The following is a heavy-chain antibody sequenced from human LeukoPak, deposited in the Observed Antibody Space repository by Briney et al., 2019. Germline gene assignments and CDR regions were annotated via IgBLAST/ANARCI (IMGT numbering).Heavy chain of an antibody. CDR2: ISSSSSTI. J-gene: IGHJ6*02. CDR1: GFTFSSYS. Sequence: PGGSLTLSCAASGFTFSSYSMNWVRQAPGKGLEWVSYISSSSSTIYYADSVKGRFTISRDNAKNSLYLQMNSLRAEDTAVYYCARASGTYYYGMDVWGQGTTVTVSS. D-gene: IGHD1-26*01. CDR3: ARASGTYYYGMDV. V-gene: IGHV3-48*04.